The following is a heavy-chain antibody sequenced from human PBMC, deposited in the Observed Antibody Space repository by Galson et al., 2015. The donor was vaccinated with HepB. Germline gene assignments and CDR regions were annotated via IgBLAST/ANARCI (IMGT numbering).Heavy chain of an antibody. D-gene: IGHD3-22*01. J-gene: IGHJ5*02. CDR3: ARGTYYYDSSANWFDP. CDR1: GYTFTSYA. CDR2: INTNTGNP. V-gene: IGHV7-4-1*02. Sequence: SVKVSCKASGYTFTSYAMNWVRQAPGQGLEWMGWINTNTGNPTYAQGFTGRFVFSLDTSVSTAYLQISSLKAEDTAVYYCARGTYYYDSSANWFDPWGQGTLVTVSS.